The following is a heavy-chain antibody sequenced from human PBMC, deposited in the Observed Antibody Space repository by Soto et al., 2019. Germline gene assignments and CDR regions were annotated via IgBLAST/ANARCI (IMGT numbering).Heavy chain of an antibody. D-gene: IGHD2-21*02. CDR2: ISWDDDK. V-gene: IGHV2-5*02. Sequence: QITLKESGPTLVKPTQTLTLTCTFSGFSRSTSGVGVGWIRQPPGKALEWLALISWDDDKRYSPSLRSRLTISKDTSKNQVVLTMTNMDPVDTATYYCIQSRCGGDCLQSYAAHYYYGMDVCGQGTPVTVSS. J-gene: IGHJ6*02. CDR3: IQSRCGGDCLQSYAAHYYYGMDV. CDR1: GFSRSTSGVG.